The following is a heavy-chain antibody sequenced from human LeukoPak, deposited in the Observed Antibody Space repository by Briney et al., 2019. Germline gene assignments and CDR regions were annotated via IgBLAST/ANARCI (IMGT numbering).Heavy chain of an antibody. CDR3: ARGDTAMVWYYFDY. D-gene: IGHD5-18*01. J-gene: IGHJ4*02. CDR2: IYYSGST. Sequence: PSETLSLACTVSGGSISSSSYYWGWIRQPPGKGLEWIGSIYYSGSTYYNPSLKSRVTISVDTSKNQFSLKLSSVAAADTAVYYCARGDTAMVWYYFDYWGQGTLVTVSS. V-gene: IGHV4-39*07. CDR1: GGSISSSSYY.